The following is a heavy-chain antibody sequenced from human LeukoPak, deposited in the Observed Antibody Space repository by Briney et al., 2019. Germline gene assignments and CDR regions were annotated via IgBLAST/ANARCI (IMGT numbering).Heavy chain of an antibody. J-gene: IGHJ3*02. D-gene: IGHD6-6*01. CDR1: GGSFSGYY. CDR2: INHSGST. V-gene: IGHV4-34*01. Sequence: SETLSLTCAVYGGSFSGYYWRWIPQPPGKALECIGEINHSGSTNYNPPLKSRVTISVDTSKNQFSLKLSSVTAADTAAYYCARSTIAAPHAFDIWGQGTMVTVSS. CDR3: ARSTIAAPHAFDI.